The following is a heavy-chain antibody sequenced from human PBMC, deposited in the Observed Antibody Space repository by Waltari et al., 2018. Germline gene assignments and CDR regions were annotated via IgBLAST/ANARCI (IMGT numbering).Heavy chain of an antibody. CDR1: GITFSNYR. Sequence: EVQLVESGGGLVQPGGSLRLSCAAFGITFSNYRVNWVRRAPGGGLELVLYIGTTSSSISYADSVKGRFTISRDNAKNSLYLQMNSLRDEDTAVYYCASPSLGSGSYWAFDIWGQGTMVTVSS. CDR3: ASPSLGSGSYWAFDI. V-gene: IGHV3-48*02. D-gene: IGHD3-10*01. CDR2: IGTTSSSI. J-gene: IGHJ3*02.